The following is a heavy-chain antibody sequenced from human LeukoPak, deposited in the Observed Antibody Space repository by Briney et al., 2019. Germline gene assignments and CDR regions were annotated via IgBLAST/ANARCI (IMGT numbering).Heavy chain of an antibody. Sequence: ASVKVSCKASGYTFTGYYMHWVRQAPGQGLEWMGWINPNSGGTNYAQKFQGRVTMTRDTSISTAYMELSRLRSDDTAVYYCARDQVELGITDYYCGMDVWGQGTTVTVSS. D-gene: IGHD7-27*01. V-gene: IGHV1-2*02. CDR1: GYTFTGYY. CDR3: ARDQVELGITDYYCGMDV. J-gene: IGHJ6*02. CDR2: INPNSGGT.